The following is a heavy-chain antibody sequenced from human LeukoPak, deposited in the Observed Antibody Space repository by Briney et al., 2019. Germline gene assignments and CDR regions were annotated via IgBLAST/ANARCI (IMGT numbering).Heavy chain of an antibody. CDR2: ISGSGGST. CDR3: AKVISGDILTGYYSYYFDY. D-gene: IGHD3-9*01. V-gene: IGHV3-23*01. J-gene: IGHJ4*02. CDR1: GFTFSSYA. Sequence: GGSLRLSCAASGFTFSSYAMSWVRQAPGKGLEWVSAISGSGGSTYYADSVKGRFTISRDNSKNTLYLQMNSLRAEDTAVYYCAKVISGDILTGYYSYYFDYWGQGTLVTVSS.